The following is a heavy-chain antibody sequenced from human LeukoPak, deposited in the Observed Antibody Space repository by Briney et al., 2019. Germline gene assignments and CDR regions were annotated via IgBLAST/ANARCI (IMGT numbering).Heavy chain of an antibody. V-gene: IGHV3-74*01. J-gene: IGHJ4*02. CDR1: GFNFSSYW. D-gene: IGHD7-27*01. Sequence: GGSLRLSCAASGFNFSSYWLHWVRQVPGKGLVWVSGINSHGSSTSYADSVKGRFTISRDNAKNTLHLQMNSLRAEDTAVYYCVRLTGAEFDYWGQGTLVTVSP. CDR2: INSHGSST. CDR3: VRLTGAEFDY.